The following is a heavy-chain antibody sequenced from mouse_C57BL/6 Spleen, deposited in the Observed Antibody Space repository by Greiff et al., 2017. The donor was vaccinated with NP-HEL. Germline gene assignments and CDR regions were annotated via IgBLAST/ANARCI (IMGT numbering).Heavy chain of an antibody. J-gene: IGHJ1*03. CDR3: ARETRFYGSRRRYFDV. D-gene: IGHD1-1*01. Sequence: QVQLQQSGAELVMPGASVKLSCKASGYTFTSYWMHWVKQRPGQGLEWIGEIDPSDSYTNYNQKFKGKSTLTVDKSSSTAYMQLSSLTSEDSAVYYCARETRFYGSRRRYFDVWGTGTTVTVSS. V-gene: IGHV1-69*01. CDR1: GYTFTSYW. CDR2: IDPSDSYT.